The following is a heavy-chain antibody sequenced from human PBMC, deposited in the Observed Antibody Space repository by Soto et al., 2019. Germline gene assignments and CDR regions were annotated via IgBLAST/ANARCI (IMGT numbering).Heavy chain of an antibody. V-gene: IGHV5-10-1*01. CDR2: IDPSDSYT. D-gene: IGHD6-6*01. J-gene: IGHJ6*02. CDR3: ARHFEYSSSPSGV. Sequence: LGESLKISCKGSGYSFTSYWISWVRQMPGKGLEWMGRIDPSDSYTNYSPSFQGHVTISADKSISTAYLQWSSLKASDTAMYYCARHFEYSSSPSGVWGQGTTVTVSS. CDR1: GYSFTSYW.